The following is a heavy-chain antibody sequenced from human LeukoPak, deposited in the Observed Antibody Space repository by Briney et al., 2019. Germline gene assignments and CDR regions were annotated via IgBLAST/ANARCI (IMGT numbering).Heavy chain of an antibody. J-gene: IGHJ4*02. CDR1: GFTFSSYS. V-gene: IGHV3-48*01. D-gene: IGHD6-13*01. Sequence: GGSLRLSCAASGFTFSSYSMNWVRQAPGRELEWVSYISSDSRTIYYADSVKGRFTISRDNSKNTLYLQMNSLRAEDTAVYYCARAESTWYSGLDYWGQGTMVTVSS. CDR3: ARAESTWYSGLDY. CDR2: ISSDSRTI.